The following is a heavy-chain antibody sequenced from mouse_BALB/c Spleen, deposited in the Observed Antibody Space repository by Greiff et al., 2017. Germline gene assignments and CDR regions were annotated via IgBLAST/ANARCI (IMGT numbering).Heavy chain of an antibody. J-gene: IGHJ4*01. CDR2: IWAGGST. Sequence: VHLVESGPGLVAPSQSLSITCTVSGFSLTSYGVHWVRQPPGKGLEWLGVIWAGGSTNYNSALMSRLSICKDNSKSQVFLKMNSLQTDDTAMYYCARDGTEPYYAMDYWGQGTSVTVSS. V-gene: IGHV2-9*02. D-gene: IGHD4-1*01. CDR1: GFSLTSYG. CDR3: ARDGTEPYYAMDY.